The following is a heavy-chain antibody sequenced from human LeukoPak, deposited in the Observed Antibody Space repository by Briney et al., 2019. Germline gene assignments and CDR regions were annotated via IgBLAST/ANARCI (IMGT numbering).Heavy chain of an antibody. D-gene: IGHD4-17*01. Sequence: PGGSLRLSCEASGFTLNKYWMHWVRQAPGKGLVWVSHITGDGSDIAYADSVKGRFTVSRDDAKNILFLQMTSLRVEDTAIYYCARDAYTTTSNWLDPWGQGTLVTVSS. CDR1: GFTLNKYW. CDR3: ARDAYTTTSNWLDP. J-gene: IGHJ5*02. V-gene: IGHV3-74*01. CDR2: ITGDGSDI.